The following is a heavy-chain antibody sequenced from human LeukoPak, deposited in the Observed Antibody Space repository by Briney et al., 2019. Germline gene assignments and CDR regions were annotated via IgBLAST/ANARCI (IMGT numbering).Heavy chain of an antibody. D-gene: IGHD6-13*01. CDR2: IRSKADSYTT. CDR1: GLTFRGSA. Sequence: GGSLKLSCEASGLTFRGSAMHWVRQVSGKGLKWLGRIRSKADSYTTAYAASVKGRFIVSRDDSKNTAYLQMNSLKTEDTAVYYCRAAADLNDYWGQGTLVTVSS. V-gene: IGHV3-73*01. CDR3: RAAADLNDY. J-gene: IGHJ4*02.